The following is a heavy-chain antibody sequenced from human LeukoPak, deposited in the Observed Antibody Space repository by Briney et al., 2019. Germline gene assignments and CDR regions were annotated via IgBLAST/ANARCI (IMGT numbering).Heavy chain of an antibody. Sequence: GGSLRLSCAASGFTFSSYWMSWVRQAPGKGLEWVANIKQDGSEKYYVDSVKGRFTISRENAKNFLYLQMNSLRAGDTAVYYCARVVKSGRSYYFDYWGQGTLVTVSS. CDR3: ARVVKSGRSYYFDY. CDR2: IKQDGSEK. V-gene: IGHV3-7*01. J-gene: IGHJ4*02. D-gene: IGHD3-3*01. CDR1: GFTFSSYW.